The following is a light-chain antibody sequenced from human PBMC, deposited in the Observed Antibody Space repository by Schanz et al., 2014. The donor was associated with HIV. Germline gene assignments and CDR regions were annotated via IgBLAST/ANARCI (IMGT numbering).Light chain of an antibody. CDR2: ANN. V-gene: IGLV1-44*01. Sequence: QSVLTQPPSASGTPGQRVTISCSGSSSNVGSNTVNWYQHLPGTAPKLLMYANNQRASGVPDRFSGSGSGTSASLAITGLRSEDEADYYCAAWDDSLSGLFGTGTKLTVL. CDR3: AAWDDSLSGL. J-gene: IGLJ1*01. CDR1: SSNVGSNT.